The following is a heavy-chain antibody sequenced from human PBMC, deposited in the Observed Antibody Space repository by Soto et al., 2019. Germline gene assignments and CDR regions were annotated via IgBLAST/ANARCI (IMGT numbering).Heavy chain of an antibody. CDR3: ARRELEPRAPFDY. CDR1: GGTFSSYA. J-gene: IGHJ4*02. D-gene: IGHD1-1*01. CDR2: IIPIFGTA. Sequence: QVQLVQSGAEVKKPGSSVKVSCKASGGTFSSYAISWVRQAPGQGLEWMGGIIPIFGTANYAQKFQGRVTNTSDVXTSTAYMELSSLRSEDTAVYYCARRELEPRAPFDYWGQGTLVTVSS. V-gene: IGHV1-69*05.